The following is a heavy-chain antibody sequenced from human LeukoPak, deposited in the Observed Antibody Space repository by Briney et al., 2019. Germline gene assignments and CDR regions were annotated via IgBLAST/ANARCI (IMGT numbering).Heavy chain of an antibody. V-gene: IGHV3-30-3*01. J-gene: IGHJ4*02. CDR3: ASSDY. CDR1: GFTFSSYA. CDR2: ISYDGSNK. Sequence: GGSLRLSCAASGFTFSSYAMHWVRQAPGKGLEWVAVISYDGSNKYYADSVKGRITISRDNSKNTLYLQMNSLRAEDTAVYYCASSDYWGQGTLVTVSS.